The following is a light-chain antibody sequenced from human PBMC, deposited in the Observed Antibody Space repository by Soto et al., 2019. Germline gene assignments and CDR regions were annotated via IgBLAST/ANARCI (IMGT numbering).Light chain of an antibody. J-gene: IGLJ1*01. Sequence: QSVLTQPASVSGSPGQSVTISCTGTSSDVGSYNRVSWYQQPPGTAPKLMIYDVGNRPSGVPDRFSVSKSGNTASLTISGLQADDEADYYCSSYTSSNTYVFGTGTKVTVL. CDR1: SSDVGSYNR. V-gene: IGLV2-18*02. CDR2: DVG. CDR3: SSYTSSNTYV.